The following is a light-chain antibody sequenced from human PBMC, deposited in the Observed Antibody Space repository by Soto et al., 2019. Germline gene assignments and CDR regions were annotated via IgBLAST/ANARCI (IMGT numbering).Light chain of an antibody. CDR3: QQYNNWPAT. Sequence: ISITQSRATSSVSPGESSTLSCMSSQSVSSNLAWYQQKPGQAPRLLIYGASTRATGIPARFSGSGSGTEFTLTISGLQSEYFAVYYCQQYNNWPATFGQGTKVDI. V-gene: IGKV3-15*01. CDR2: GAS. CDR1: QSVSSN. J-gene: IGKJ1*01.